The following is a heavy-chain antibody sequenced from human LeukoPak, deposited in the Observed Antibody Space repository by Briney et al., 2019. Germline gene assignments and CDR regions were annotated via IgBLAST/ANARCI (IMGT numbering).Heavy chain of an antibody. J-gene: IGHJ4*02. CDR2: IYSGGST. Sequence: GGSLRLSCAASGFTVSSNYMSWVRQAPGKGVEGVSVIYSGGSTYYADSVKGRFTISRDNSKNTLYLPMNSLRAEDTAVYYCARALPDYYYDSSGYYQYYFDYWGQGTLVTVSS. CDR3: ARALPDYYYDSSGYYQYYFDY. CDR1: GFTVSSNY. D-gene: IGHD3-22*01. V-gene: IGHV3-53*01.